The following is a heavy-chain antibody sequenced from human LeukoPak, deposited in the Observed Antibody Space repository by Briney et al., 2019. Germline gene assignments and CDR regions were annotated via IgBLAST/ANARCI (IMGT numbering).Heavy chain of an antibody. D-gene: IGHD6-13*01. CDR1: GYTFTSYG. CDR2: ISAYNGNT. J-gene: IGHJ4*02. CDR3: ARDSGIAAAGTPFDY. Sequence: GASVKVSCKASGYTFTSYGISWVRQAPGQGLVWMGWISAYNGNTNYAQKLQGRVTMTTDTSTSTAYMELRSLRSDDTAVYYCARDSGIAAAGTPFDYWGQGTLVTVSS. V-gene: IGHV1-18*01.